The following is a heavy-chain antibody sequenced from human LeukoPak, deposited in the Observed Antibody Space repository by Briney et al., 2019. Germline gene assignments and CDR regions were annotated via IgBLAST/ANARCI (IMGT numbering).Heavy chain of an antibody. D-gene: IGHD2-15*01. V-gene: IGHV3-23*01. CDR3: TKDWSAAY. Sequence: PGGSLRLSCAASGFTFTNYPMTWVRQAPGKGLEWVSAISPDGSDTKYADSVKGRSTISSDNSKNTLFLQMNSLRVEDTAVYYCTKDWSAAYWGQGTLVTVSS. CDR1: GFTFTNYP. J-gene: IGHJ4*02. CDR2: ISPDGSDT.